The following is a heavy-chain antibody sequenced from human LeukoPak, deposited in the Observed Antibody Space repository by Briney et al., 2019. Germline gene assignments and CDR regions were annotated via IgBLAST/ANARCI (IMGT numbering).Heavy chain of an antibody. CDR3: ARDHRLIMKGLRLDP. CDR1: GFTFSSYA. V-gene: IGHV3-30-3*01. D-gene: IGHD3-16*01. J-gene: IGHJ5*02. CDR2: ISYDGSNK. Sequence: PGGSLRLSCAASGFTFSSYAMHWVRQAPGKGLEWVAVISYDGSNKYYADSVKGRFTISRDNSKNTLYLQMNSLRAEDTAVYYCARDHRLIMKGLRLDPWGQGTLVTVSS.